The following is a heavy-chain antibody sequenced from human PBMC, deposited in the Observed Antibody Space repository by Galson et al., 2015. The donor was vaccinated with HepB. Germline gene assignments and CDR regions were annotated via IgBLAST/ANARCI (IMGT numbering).Heavy chain of an antibody. CDR2: IKQDGSEK. Sequence: SLRLSCAASGFTFSSYWMSWVRQAPGKGLEWVANIKQDGSEKYYVDSVKGRFTISRDNAKNSLYLQMNSLRAEDTAVYYCATRRDRQFHHYYYYYGMDVWGQGTTVTVSS. CDR3: ATRRDRQFHHYYYYYGMDV. CDR1: GFTFSSYW. V-gene: IGHV3-7*03. D-gene: IGHD2-21*01. J-gene: IGHJ6*02.